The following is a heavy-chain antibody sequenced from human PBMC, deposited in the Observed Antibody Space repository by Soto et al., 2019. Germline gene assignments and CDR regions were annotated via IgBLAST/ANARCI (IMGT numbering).Heavy chain of an antibody. CDR3: ARPLRFLDPYGMDV. CDR1: GYSFTSYW. Sequence: GDSLPISWKVSGYSFTSYWISWGRQMPGKGLEWMGRIDPSDSYTNYSPSFQGHVTISADKSISTAYLQWSSLKASDTAMYYCARPLRFLDPYGMDVWGQGTTVTGSS. V-gene: IGHV5-10-1*01. CDR2: IDPSDSYT. J-gene: IGHJ6*02. D-gene: IGHD3-3*01.